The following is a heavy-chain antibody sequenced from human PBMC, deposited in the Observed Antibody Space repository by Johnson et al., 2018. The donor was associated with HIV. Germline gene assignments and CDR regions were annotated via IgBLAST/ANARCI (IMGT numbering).Heavy chain of an antibody. V-gene: IGHV3-11*01. CDR2: ISSSGSPI. CDR3: ARAYMSSGSYYDAFDI. D-gene: IGHD1-26*01. Sequence: VQLVESGGGVVQPGRSLRLSCAASGFTFSDYYMSWIRQAPGKGLEWISYISSSGSPIYYADSLTVRFTISRDNSKNSLYLQMNSLRAEDTALYYCARAYMSSGSYYDAFDIWGQGTMVIVSS. J-gene: IGHJ3*02. CDR1: GFTFSDYY.